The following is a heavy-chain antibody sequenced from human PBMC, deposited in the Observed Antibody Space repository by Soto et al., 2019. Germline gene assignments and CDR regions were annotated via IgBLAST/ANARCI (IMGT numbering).Heavy chain of an antibody. CDR1: GFTVYTYW. CDR2: IRQDGTET. Sequence: GGSMRLSCAASGFTVYTYWMNWVRQAPGMGLEWLAIIRQDGTETHYVDSVKGRFTISRDNTKNSLFLQMNNLRADDTAVYYCVGGAGWELDYWGQGTLVTVSS. CDR3: VGGAGWELDY. J-gene: IGHJ4*02. D-gene: IGHD1-26*01. V-gene: IGHV3-7*03.